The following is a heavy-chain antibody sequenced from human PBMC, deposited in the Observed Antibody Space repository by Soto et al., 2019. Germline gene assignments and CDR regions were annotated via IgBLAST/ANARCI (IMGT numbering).Heavy chain of an antibody. D-gene: IGHD3-10*01. CDR1: GFTFSSYA. CDR3: ATIFPVLLWFGESEKFFDY. J-gene: IGHJ4*02. V-gene: IGHV3-23*01. Sequence: GGSLRLSCAASGFTFSSYAMSWVRQAPGKGLEWVSAISGSGGSTYYADSVKGRFTISRDNSKNTLYLQMNSLRAEDTAVYYCATIFPVLLWFGESEKFFDYWGQGTLVTISS. CDR2: ISGSGGST.